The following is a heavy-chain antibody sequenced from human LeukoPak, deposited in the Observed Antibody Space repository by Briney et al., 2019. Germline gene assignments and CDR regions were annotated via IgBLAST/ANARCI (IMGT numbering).Heavy chain of an antibody. CDR1: GFNFSSFG. J-gene: IGHJ3*02. V-gene: IGHV3-23*01. Sequence: TGGSLRLSCAASGFNFSSFGVNWVRQGPGKGLEWVSGISFIISTWSADPVKGRFTISRDNSKNTVYLQMNSLRDDDTAVYYCAKGTSSLNYDAFDIWGQGTLVTVSS. CDR3: AKGTSSLNYDAFDI. CDR2: ISFIIST. D-gene: IGHD6-19*01.